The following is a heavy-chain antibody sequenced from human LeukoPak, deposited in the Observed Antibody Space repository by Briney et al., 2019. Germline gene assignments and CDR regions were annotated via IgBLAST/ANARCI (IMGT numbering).Heavy chain of an antibody. CDR3: ARVTAAGTSGDY. V-gene: IGHV1-2*02. J-gene: IGHJ4*02. CDR2: INPNSGGT. Sequence: GASVKVSCKASVYTFTGYYMHWVRQAPGQGVEWMGWINPNSGGTNYAQKFQGRVTMTRDTSIRTAYMEPRRVRSDDTAVYYCARVTAAGTSGDYWGQGTLVTVSS. D-gene: IGHD6-13*01. CDR1: VYTFTGYY.